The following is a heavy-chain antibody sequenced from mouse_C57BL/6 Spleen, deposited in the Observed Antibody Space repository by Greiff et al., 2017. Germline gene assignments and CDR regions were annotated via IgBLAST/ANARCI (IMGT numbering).Heavy chain of an antibody. V-gene: IGHV1-59*01. Sequence: QVQLQQPGAELVRPGTSVKLSCKASGYTFTSYWMHWVKQRPGQGLEWIGVIDPSDSYTNYNQKFKGKATLTVDTSSSTAYMQLSSLTSEDSAVYYCASVGYGSSYEDFDYWGQGTTLTVSS. D-gene: IGHD1-1*01. CDR3: ASVGYGSSYEDFDY. CDR2: IDPSDSYT. CDR1: GYTFTSYW. J-gene: IGHJ2*01.